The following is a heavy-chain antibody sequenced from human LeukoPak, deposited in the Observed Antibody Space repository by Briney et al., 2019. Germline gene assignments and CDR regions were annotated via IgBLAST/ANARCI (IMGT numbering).Heavy chain of an antibody. D-gene: IGHD5-18*01. Sequence: GGSLRLSCAASGFSFSNYGMSWVRQAPGKGLAWVSSFSGSGGSTYYANSVKGRFTISRDNSKNTLYLQMNSLRAEDTAVYYCASRGYSYGQTIDYWGQGTLVTVSS. CDR3: ASRGYSYGQTIDY. V-gene: IGHV3-23*01. J-gene: IGHJ4*02. CDR1: GFSFSNYG. CDR2: FSGSGGST.